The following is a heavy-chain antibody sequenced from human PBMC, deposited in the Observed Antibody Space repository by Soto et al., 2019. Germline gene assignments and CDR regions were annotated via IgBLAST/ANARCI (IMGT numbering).Heavy chain of an antibody. CDR2: IYWDDDK. CDR1: GFSRNTRRLG. V-gene: IGHV2-5*02. Sequence: QITLRESGPPLVKPTQTLTLTCSFSGFSRNTRRLGVDWLRQPPGKALEWLALIYWDDDKHYSQSRKRRHTVSTDTSKNQVVLTMTNMDPVDTATYCCARRFSSSDDWFDPWGQGTLVTVSS. D-gene: IGHD6-25*01. CDR3: ARRFSSSDDWFDP. J-gene: IGHJ5*02.